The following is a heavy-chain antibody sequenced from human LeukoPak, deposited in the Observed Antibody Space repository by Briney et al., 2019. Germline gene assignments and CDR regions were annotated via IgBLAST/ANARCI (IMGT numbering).Heavy chain of an antibody. Sequence: IQPGGSLRLSCAASGFTVSSNYMSLVRQAPGKRLERVSVIYSSGSTYYADSVKGRFTISRDNSKNTMYLQMNSLRAEDTAVYYCARGTTIFDYWGQGTLVTVSS. D-gene: IGHD2/OR15-2a*01. J-gene: IGHJ4*02. V-gene: IGHV3-53*01. CDR3: ARGTTIFDY. CDR1: GFTVSSNY. CDR2: IYSSGST.